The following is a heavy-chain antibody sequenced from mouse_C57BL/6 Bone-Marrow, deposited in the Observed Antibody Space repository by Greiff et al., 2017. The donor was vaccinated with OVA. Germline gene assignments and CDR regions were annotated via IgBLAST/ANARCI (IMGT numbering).Heavy chain of an antibody. J-gene: IGHJ3*01. CDR1: GYTFTSYW. D-gene: IGHD1-1*01. CDR3: ARDYESWFAY. Sequence: QVQLQQPGAELVMPGASVKLSCKASGYTFTSYWMHWVKQRPGQGLEWIGEIDPYDSYPNYNQKFKGKSTLTVDKSSITAYMQLSSLTSEDSAVYYCARDYESWFAYWGQGTLVTVSA. CDR2: IDPYDSYP. V-gene: IGHV1-69*01.